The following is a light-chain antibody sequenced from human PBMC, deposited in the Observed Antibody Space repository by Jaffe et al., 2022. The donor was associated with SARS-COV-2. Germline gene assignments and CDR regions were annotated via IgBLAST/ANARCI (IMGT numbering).Light chain of an antibody. CDR1: QSVRSSY. V-gene: IGKV3-20*01. J-gene: IGKJ1*01. Sequence: EIVLTQSPGTLSLSPGERATLSCRASQSVRSSYLAWYQQKPGQAPRLLIYGASSRATGIPDRFSGSGSGTDFTLTISRLEPEDFAVYHCQQYGSLPRTFGQGTKVEIK. CDR3: QQYGSLPRT. CDR2: GAS.